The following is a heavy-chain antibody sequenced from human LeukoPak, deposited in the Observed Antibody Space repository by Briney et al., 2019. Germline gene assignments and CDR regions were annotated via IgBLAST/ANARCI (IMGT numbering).Heavy chain of an antibody. CDR2: IKQDGSEI. CDR3: VTRAWLDS. Sequence: GGSLRLSCAVSGFTFSSNWMTWVRQAPGKGLEWVANIKQDGSEIHYVDSVKGRFTISRDNAQDSVFLQMNRLRAEDTGIYFCVTRAWLDSWGQGTPVTVSS. V-gene: IGHV3-7*01. J-gene: IGHJ4*02. CDR1: GFTFSSNW.